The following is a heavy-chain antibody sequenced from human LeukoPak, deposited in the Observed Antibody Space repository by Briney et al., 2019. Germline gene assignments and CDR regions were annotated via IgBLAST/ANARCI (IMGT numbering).Heavy chain of an antibody. Sequence: GGSLRLSCAASGFTFSSYAMSWVRQAPGKGLEWVSAISGSGGSTYYADSVKGRFTISRDSSKNTLYLQMNSLRAEDTAVYYCAKDSSSIDCSSTSCLFDYWGQGTLVTVSS. CDR1: GFTFSSYA. D-gene: IGHD2-2*01. CDR3: AKDSSSIDCSSTSCLFDY. CDR2: ISGSGGST. V-gene: IGHV3-23*01. J-gene: IGHJ4*02.